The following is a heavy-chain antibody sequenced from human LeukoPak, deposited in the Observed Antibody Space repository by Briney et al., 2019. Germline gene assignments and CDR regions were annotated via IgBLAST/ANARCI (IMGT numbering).Heavy chain of an antibody. CDR2: INSNGSTT. Sequence: GGSLRLSCAASGFTFSSYWMHWVRQAPGKGLVWVSRINSNGSTTSYADSVKGRFTISRDNANNTLSLQMNRLRVEDTAVYDCARVAGDSSGDNWFDPWGQGTLVTVSS. CDR1: GFTFSSYW. J-gene: IGHJ5*02. V-gene: IGHV3-74*01. D-gene: IGHD3-22*01. CDR3: ARVAGDSSGDNWFDP.